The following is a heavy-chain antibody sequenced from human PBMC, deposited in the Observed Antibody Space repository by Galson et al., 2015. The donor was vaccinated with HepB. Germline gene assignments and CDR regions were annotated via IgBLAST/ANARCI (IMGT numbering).Heavy chain of an antibody. Sequence: SVKVSCKASGYTFTTYAIHWFRQAPGQSLEWMGWINGANDNIKYSEKFQGRVTITSDTSATTAYMELSSLRFEDTAVYYCARGLDGHYYGPGYYNWFDPWGQGTQVTVSS. D-gene: IGHD3-10*01. V-gene: IGHV1-3*01. CDR3: ARGLDGHYYGPGYYNWFDP. CDR1: GYTFTTYA. J-gene: IGHJ5*02. CDR2: INGANDNI.